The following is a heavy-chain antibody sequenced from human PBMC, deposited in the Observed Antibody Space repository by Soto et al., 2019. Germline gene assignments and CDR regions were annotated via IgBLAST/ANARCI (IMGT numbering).Heavy chain of an antibody. V-gene: IGHV4-34*01. CDR1: GGSFSATW. CDR3: ASARFDS. CDR2: INHRGNT. Sequence: SETLSLTCAVYGGSFSATWWTWIRQPPGKGLEWIVEINHRGNTNYSPSLKNRFTVSVDTSTNQFSLKLTSVTAADTATYYCASARFDSWGRGILVTVSS. J-gene: IGHJ4*02.